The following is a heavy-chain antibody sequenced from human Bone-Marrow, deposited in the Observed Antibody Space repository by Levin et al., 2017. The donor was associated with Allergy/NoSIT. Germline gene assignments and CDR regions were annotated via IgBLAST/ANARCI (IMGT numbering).Heavy chain of an antibody. CDR3: AKAKTNSGFVVGFDS. D-gene: IGHD6-19*01. CDR1: GFVFDDYA. J-gene: IGHJ4*02. Sequence: PGGSLRLSCTASGFVFDDYAMHWVRLSPGKGLEWVSGISWSSSVIAYAASVKGRFTISRDNVKKCVYLQMNNLKTDDTALYYCAKAKTNSGFVVGFDSWGQGTRVIVSP. V-gene: IGHV3-9*01. CDR2: ISWSSSVI.